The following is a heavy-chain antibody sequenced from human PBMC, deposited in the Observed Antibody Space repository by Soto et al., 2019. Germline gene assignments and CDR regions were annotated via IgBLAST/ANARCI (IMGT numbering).Heavy chain of an antibody. CDR2: TYYRSKWYN. V-gene: IGHV6-1*01. CDR3: ARERQQWLPPLGYYGMDV. J-gene: IGHJ6*02. CDR1: GDSVSSNSAA. Sequence: SQTLSLTCAISGDSVSSNSAAWNWIRHSPSRGLEWLGRTYYRSKWYNDYAVSVKGRITINPDTAKNQFSLQLNSVTPEDTAVYYCARERQQWLPPLGYYGMDVWGQGTKVTVSS. D-gene: IGHD6-19*01.